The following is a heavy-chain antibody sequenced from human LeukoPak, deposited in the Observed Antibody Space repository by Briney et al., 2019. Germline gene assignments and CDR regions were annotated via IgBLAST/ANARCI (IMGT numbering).Heavy chain of an antibody. CDR1: GFTFGTYW. D-gene: IGHD3-22*01. V-gene: IGHV3-7*01. J-gene: IGHJ3*02. Sequence: GGSLRLSCEASGFTFGTYWMAWVRQAPGKGLEWVANIKKDGSEEHYVDSVRGRFTISRDNAKNSLYLQMSSLRAEDTAMYYCARDSNYYDSRAYYDTFDIWGQGTVVTVSS. CDR3: ARDSNYYDSRAYYDTFDI. CDR2: IKKDGSEE.